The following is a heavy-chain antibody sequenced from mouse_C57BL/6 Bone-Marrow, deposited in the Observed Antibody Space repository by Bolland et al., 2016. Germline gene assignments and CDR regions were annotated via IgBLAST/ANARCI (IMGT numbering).Heavy chain of an antibody. CDR3: ARDRTGYAMDY. V-gene: IGHV1-78*01. Sequence: KYNEKFKGKATLTADKSSSTAYMQLNSLTSEDSAVYFCARDRTGYAMDYWGQGTS. D-gene: IGHD2-14*01. J-gene: IGHJ4*01.